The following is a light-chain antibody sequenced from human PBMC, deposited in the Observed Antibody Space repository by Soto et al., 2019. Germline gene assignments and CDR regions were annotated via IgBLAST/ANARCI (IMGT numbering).Light chain of an antibody. Sequence: SSELTQPPSVSVAPGKTARITCGGNNIGSKSVHWYQQKPGQAPVLVIYYDSDRPSGIPERFSGSNSGNTATLTINRVEAGDEADYYCQVWDSSSDPVVFGGGTKLTVL. V-gene: IGLV3-21*04. CDR2: YDS. CDR3: QVWDSSSDPVV. J-gene: IGLJ2*01. CDR1: NIGSKS.